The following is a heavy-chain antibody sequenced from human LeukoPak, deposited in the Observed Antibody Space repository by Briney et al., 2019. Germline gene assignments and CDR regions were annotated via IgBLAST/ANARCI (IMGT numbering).Heavy chain of an antibody. D-gene: IGHD2-2*02. V-gene: IGHV5-51*01. CDR2: IYPGDSDT. CDR3: ARLSRAVVPAAITGKDYYGMDV. Sequence: GESLKISCKGSGYSFTSYWIGWVRQMPGKGLEWMGIIYPGDSDTRYSPSSQGQVTISADKSISTAYLQWSSLKASDTAMYYCARLSRAVVPAAITGKDYYGMDVWGKGTTVTVSS. J-gene: IGHJ6*04. CDR1: GYSFTSYW.